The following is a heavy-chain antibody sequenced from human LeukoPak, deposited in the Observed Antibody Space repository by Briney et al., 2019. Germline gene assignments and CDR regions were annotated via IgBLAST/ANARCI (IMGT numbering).Heavy chain of an antibody. Sequence: PGGSLRLSCGVSGFTFTNYAMSWVRQAPGKGLEWVSTISGSGGSTYYADSVKGRFTISRDNSKNTLFLQMDSLRAEDTAVYYCARGQAISHWGQGTLVTVSS. J-gene: IGHJ4*02. CDR1: GFTFTNYA. D-gene: IGHD5-18*01. CDR3: ARGQAISH. V-gene: IGHV3-23*01. CDR2: ISGSGGST.